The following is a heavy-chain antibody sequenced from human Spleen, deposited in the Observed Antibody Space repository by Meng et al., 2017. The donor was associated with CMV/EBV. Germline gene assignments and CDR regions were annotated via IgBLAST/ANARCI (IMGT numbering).Heavy chain of an antibody. CDR1: GGSISSNY. CDR2: IYYSGST. Sequence: GSLRLSCTVSGGSISSNYWSWIRQPPGKGLEWIGYIYYSGSTNYNPSLRSRVTVSLDTSKNQFSLKLTSVIAADTAMYYCARAYYDSTGSYYGLDVWGHGTTVTVSS. D-gene: IGHD3-22*01. V-gene: IGHV4-59*01. J-gene: IGHJ6*02. CDR3: ARAYYDSTGSYYGLDV.